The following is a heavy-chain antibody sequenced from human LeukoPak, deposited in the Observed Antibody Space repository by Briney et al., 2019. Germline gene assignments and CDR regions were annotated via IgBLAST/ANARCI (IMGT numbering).Heavy chain of an antibody. Sequence: ASEKVSYKASGYTFTSYVISWVRQAPGQGLEWMGWISAYNGNTNYAQKLQGRVTMTTNTSTSTAYMELRSLRSDDTDVYYCARVGIQLWLHYFDYWGQGTLVTVSS. CDR2: ISAYNGNT. CDR3: ARVGIQLWLHYFDY. V-gene: IGHV1-18*01. J-gene: IGHJ4*02. D-gene: IGHD5-18*01. CDR1: GYTFTSYV.